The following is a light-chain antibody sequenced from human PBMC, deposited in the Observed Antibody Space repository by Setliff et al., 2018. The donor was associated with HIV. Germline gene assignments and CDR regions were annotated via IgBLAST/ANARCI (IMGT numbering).Light chain of an antibody. Sequence: QSALTQPASVSGSPGQSIIISCTGTSSDVGGYNYVSWYQQHPGKAPKLIIYEVTNRPSGVSDRFSGSKSVNTASLTISGLQTEDAADYYCNSYTSSGTRVFGTGTKV. CDR3: NSYTSSGTRV. V-gene: IGLV2-14*01. CDR2: EVT. CDR1: SSDVGGYNY. J-gene: IGLJ1*01.